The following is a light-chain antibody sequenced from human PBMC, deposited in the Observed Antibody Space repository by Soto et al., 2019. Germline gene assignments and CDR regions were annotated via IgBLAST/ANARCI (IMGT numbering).Light chain of an antibody. CDR2: GNT. V-gene: IGLV1-40*01. CDR3: QSYDDSLIVHYV. Sequence: QSVLTQPPSVSGAPGQRVTISCTGSSSNIGSTYDVQWYQQLPGTAPKLLIHGNTDRPSGVPDRFSGSKSGTSASLAITGLQADDEADYYCQSYDDSLIVHYVFGTGTKVTVL. CDR1: SSNIGSTYD. J-gene: IGLJ1*01.